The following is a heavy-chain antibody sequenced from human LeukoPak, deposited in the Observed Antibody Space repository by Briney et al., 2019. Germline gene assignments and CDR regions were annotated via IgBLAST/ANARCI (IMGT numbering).Heavy chain of an antibody. CDR3: ARRVPAAMETVFDY. CDR2: IYTGDSDT. D-gene: IGHD2-2*01. J-gene: IGHJ4*02. Sequence: GESLKISCKGSGXSFTSYWIGWVRQMPGKGLEWMGIIYTGDSDTRYSPSFQGQVTISADKSISTACLQWSSLKAADTAMYYCARRVPAAMETVFDYWGQGTLVTVSS. V-gene: IGHV5-51*01. CDR1: GXSFTSYW.